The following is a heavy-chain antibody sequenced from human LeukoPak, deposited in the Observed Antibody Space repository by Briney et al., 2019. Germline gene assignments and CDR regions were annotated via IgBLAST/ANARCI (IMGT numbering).Heavy chain of an antibody. D-gene: IGHD3-10*01. CDR1: GGSLSIYY. Sequence: SDTLSLTCTVSGGSLSIYYGRCLRHPPGGGLECLGTIYTSGSTNYNPSLKSRVTISVDTSKNQFSLKLSTVTAADTAVYYCARDPGFGELMVDYWGQGTLVTVSS. V-gene: IGHV4-4*09. J-gene: IGHJ4*02. CDR2: IYTSGST. CDR3: ARDPGFGELMVDY.